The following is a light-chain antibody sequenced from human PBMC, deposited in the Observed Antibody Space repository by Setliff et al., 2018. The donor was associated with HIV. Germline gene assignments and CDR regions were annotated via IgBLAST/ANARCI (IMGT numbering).Light chain of an antibody. CDR2: SFT. CDR1: SSNIGAGFD. V-gene: IGLV1-40*01. CDR3: QSYDSSLSGYV. J-gene: IGLJ1*01. Sequence: KSVTISCTGSSSNIGAGFDVHWYQQFPGTAPKLLIYSFTNRPSGVPDRFSGSKSGTSASLAIAGLQAEDEADYYCQSYDSSLSGYVFGTGTKVTVL.